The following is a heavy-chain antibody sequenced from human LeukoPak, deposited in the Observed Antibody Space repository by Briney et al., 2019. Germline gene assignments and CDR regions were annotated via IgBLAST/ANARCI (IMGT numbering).Heavy chain of an antibody. Sequence: ASVKVSCKASGYTFTSYGISCVRQAPGQGLEWMGWISAYNGNTNYAQKLQGRVTMTTDTSTSTAYMELRSLRSDDTAVYYCARDDPVLLWFGELGVYGMDVWGKGTTVAVSS. D-gene: IGHD3-10*01. CDR1: GYTFTSYG. J-gene: IGHJ6*04. V-gene: IGHV1-18*04. CDR2: ISAYNGNT. CDR3: ARDDPVLLWFGELGVYGMDV.